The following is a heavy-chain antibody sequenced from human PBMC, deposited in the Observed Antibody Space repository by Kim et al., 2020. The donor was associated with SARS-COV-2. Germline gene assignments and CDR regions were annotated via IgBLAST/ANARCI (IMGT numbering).Heavy chain of an antibody. Sequence: GGSLRLSCAASGFTFSSYGMHWVRQAPGKGLEWVAVISYDGSNKYYADSVKGRFTISRDNSKNTLYLQMNSLRAEDTAVYYCAKNSYYYDSSGYFDYWGQGTLVTVSS. CDR2: ISYDGSNK. V-gene: IGHV3-30*18. CDR1: GFTFSSYG. D-gene: IGHD3-22*01. CDR3: AKNSYYYDSSGYFDY. J-gene: IGHJ4*02.